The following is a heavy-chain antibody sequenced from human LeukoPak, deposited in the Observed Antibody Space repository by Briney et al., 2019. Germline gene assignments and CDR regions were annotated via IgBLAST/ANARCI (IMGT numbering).Heavy chain of an antibody. CDR3: ARDFGSTRIVGWFDP. Sequence: PETLSLTCTVSGYSISSGYYWGWIRQPPGKGLEWIGSIYHSGSTYYNPSLKSRVTISVDTSKNQFSLKLSSVTAADTAVYYCARDFGSTRIVGWFDPWGQGTLVTASS. D-gene: IGHD2-2*01. CDR2: IYHSGST. CDR1: GYSISSGYY. V-gene: IGHV4-38-2*02. J-gene: IGHJ5*02.